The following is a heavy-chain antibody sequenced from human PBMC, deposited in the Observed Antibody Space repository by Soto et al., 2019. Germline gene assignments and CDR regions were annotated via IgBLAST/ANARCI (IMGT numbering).Heavy chain of an antibody. CDR2: MSPNSENK. CDR1: GYTFTKFD. D-gene: IGHD1-26*01. V-gene: IGHV1-8*01. J-gene: IGHJ4*02. CDR3: ARGGPSGSYQDY. Sequence: QVHLVQSGAEVRKPGASVKVSCKTSGYTFTKFDVNWVRQAAGQGLEWMGWMSPNSENKGYAQKFQGRVTMTRDTSTSTVYMELSSLRSEDTAVYFCARGGPSGSYQDYWGKGTLVTVSS.